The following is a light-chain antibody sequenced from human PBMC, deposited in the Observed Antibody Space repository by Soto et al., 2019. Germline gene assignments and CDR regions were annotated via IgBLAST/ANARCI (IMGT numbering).Light chain of an antibody. V-gene: IGKV1-27*01. CDR1: QGISNY. J-gene: IGKJ2*01. CDR2: AAS. Sequence: DIQVSQSPSSLSASVGDRVTITCRASQGISNYLAWYQQKPGTVPKLLISAASTLQTGVPSRFSGGGSGTDFTITISSLQPDDFATYYCQRDRVFPSTFGQG. CDR3: QRDRVFPST.